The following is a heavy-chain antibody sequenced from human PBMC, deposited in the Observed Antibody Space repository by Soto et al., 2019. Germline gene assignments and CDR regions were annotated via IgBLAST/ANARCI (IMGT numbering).Heavy chain of an antibody. J-gene: IGHJ6*02. CDR2: IIPIFGTE. D-gene: IGHD6-13*01. CDR1: VCTFSSYA. Sequence: SVKVSCKSCVCTFSSYAISSVRQAPGQGLEWMGGIIPIFGTENYAQKFQGRVTITADKSTSTAYMELSSLRSEDTAVYYCARAAHSYYYYGMDFWGQGTTVIVSS. V-gene: IGHV1-69*06. CDR3: ARAAHSYYYYGMDF.